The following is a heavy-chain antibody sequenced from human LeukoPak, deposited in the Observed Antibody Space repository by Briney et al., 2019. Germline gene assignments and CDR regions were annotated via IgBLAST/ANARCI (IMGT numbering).Heavy chain of an antibody. J-gene: IGHJ4*02. V-gene: IGHV3-30*02. CDR1: GFIFSTYG. D-gene: IGHD6-19*01. Sequence: PGGSLRLSCAASGFIFSTYGMYWVRQAPGKGLEWVAFIRHDGSIKNYADSVKGRSTISRDNSKNTLYLQMNSLRAEDTAVYYCARDRGAVAGFDYWGQGTLVTVSS. CDR3: ARDRGAVAGFDY. CDR2: IRHDGSIK.